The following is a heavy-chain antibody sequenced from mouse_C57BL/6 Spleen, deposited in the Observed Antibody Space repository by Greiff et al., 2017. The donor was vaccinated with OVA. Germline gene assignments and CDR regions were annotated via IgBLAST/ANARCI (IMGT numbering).Heavy chain of an antibody. J-gene: IGHJ3*01. D-gene: IGHD2-4*01. CDR2: ISSGGEYI. V-gene: IGHV5-9-1*02. CDR3: TREEDDYACAY. CDR1: GFTFSSYA. Sequence: EVKVVESGGGLVQPKGSLKLSCAASGFTFSSYAMSWVRQTPEKRLEWVAYISSGGEYIYYADTVKGRFTIARDNARNTLYLQMSSLKSEDTAMYYCTREEDDYACAYWGQGTLVTVAA.